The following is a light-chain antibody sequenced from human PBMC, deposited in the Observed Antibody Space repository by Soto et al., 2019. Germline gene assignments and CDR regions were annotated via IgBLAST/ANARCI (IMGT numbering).Light chain of an antibody. CDR2: RDK. Sequence: QPVLTQPPSASATPGQTVTISCSGSSSNIGNNYTYWYQHLPGSAPKLLIYRDKQRPSGVPDRFSGSKSGTSASLAISGLRSEDERDYYCATWDDSVSGWVFGGGTKLTVL. J-gene: IGLJ3*02. CDR3: ATWDDSVSGWV. V-gene: IGLV1-47*01. CDR1: SSNIGNNY.